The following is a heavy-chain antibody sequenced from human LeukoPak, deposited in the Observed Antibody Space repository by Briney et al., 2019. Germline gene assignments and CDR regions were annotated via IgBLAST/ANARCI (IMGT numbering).Heavy chain of an antibody. CDR3: ARTSKVTSVMDI. V-gene: IGHV3-13*04. D-gene: IGHD3-16*01. CDR2: IDTAGNT. CDR1: GFTFSSYD. Sequence: GGSLRFSCAASGFTFSSYDMHWVRQATGKGLEWVSAIDTAGNTFYPGSVKGRFTISRENAKNSLYLQMNNVRAGDTAVYYCARTSKVTSVMDIWGQGTMVTVSS. J-gene: IGHJ3*02.